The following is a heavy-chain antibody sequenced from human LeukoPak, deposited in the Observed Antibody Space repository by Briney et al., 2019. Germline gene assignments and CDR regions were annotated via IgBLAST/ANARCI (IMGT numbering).Heavy chain of an antibody. CDR2: IYYSGST. CDR3: ARHQEGVYYDSSGYYGDY. D-gene: IGHD3-22*01. J-gene: IGHJ4*02. CDR1: GGSISSSGYY. V-gene: IGHV4-39*01. Sequence: SETLSLTCTVSGGSISSSGYYWGWIRQPPGKGLEWIASIYYSGSTYYNPSLKSRVTISVDTSKNQFSLKLSSVTAADTAVYYCARHQEGVYYDSSGYYGDYWGQGTLVTVSS.